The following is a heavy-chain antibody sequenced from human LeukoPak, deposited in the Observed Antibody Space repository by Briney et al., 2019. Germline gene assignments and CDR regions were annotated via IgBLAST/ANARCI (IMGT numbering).Heavy chain of an antibody. CDR2: TYYRSKWYN. Sequence: SQTLSLTYAISGDSVSSKSATWNWIRQSPSRGLEWLGRTYYRSKWYNDYAVSVKSRVTINPDTSKNQFSLQLNSVTPEDTAMYFCARDPPAAGQTLNAFDIWGQGTMVTVSS. CDR1: GDSVSSKSAT. D-gene: IGHD2-15*01. CDR3: ARDPPAAGQTLNAFDI. J-gene: IGHJ3*02. V-gene: IGHV6-1*01.